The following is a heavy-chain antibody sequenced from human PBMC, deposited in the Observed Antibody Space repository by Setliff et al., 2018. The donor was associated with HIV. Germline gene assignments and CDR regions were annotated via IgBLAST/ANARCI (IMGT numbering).Heavy chain of an antibody. CDR1: GGSIRSYY. D-gene: IGHD6-19*01. V-gene: IGHV4-59*12. J-gene: IGHJ5*02. Sequence: PSETLSLTCTVSGGSIRSYYWSWIRQPPGKGLEWLGHAHYSGSNKNNPSLRSRISMAMDTSKNQLFLNLTSVTAADTAVYYCARKTTSGYNWFDPWGQGTLVTVSS. CDR3: ARKTTSGYNWFDP. CDR2: AHYSGSN.